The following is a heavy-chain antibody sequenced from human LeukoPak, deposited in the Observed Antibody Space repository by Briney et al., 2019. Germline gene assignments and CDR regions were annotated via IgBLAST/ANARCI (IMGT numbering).Heavy chain of an antibody. D-gene: IGHD5-24*01. CDR1: GGFFSGYY. CDR3: ARGCRDGYNSGDY. V-gene: IGHV4-34*01. CDR2: INHSGRT. J-gene: IGHJ4*02. Sequence: PSETLSLTCAVYGGFFSGYYWSWLRQPPEKGPEWGGEINHSGRTNYNPSIKSLVTISVDTSKNQFSLKLSSVTAADTAVYYCARGCRDGYNSGDYWGQGTLLTVSS.